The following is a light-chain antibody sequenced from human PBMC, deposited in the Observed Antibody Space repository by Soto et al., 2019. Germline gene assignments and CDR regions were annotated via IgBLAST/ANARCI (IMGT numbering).Light chain of an antibody. CDR1: SSDVGGFNY. CDR2: DVI. Sequence: QSVLTQPASVSGSPGQSITIPCTGTSSDVGGFNYVSWYQQHPGKAPKLMIFDVINRPSGVSNRFSGSKSGNTASLTISGLQAEDEAVYYCNSYTSSSTLVVFGGGTKLTVL. V-gene: IGLV2-14*01. J-gene: IGLJ2*01. CDR3: NSYTSSSTLVV.